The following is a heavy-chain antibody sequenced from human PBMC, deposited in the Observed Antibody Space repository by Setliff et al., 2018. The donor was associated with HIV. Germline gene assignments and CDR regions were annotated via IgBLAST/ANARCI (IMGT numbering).Heavy chain of an antibody. D-gene: IGHD3-3*01. CDR3: ARVPFTTGFDY. J-gene: IGHJ4*02. CDR2: IYSSGGT. Sequence: SETLSLTCTVSGGSTRTSGYYWGWIRQPPGKGREWIGSIYSSGGTHYNPSLRSRVTISVDTSKNHFSLKLSSVTAADTAVFYCARVPFTTGFDYWGQGILVTSPQ. V-gene: IGHV4-39*02. CDR1: GGSTRTSGYY.